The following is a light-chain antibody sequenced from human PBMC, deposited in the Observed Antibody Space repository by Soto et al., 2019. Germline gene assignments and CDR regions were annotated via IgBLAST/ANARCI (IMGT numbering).Light chain of an antibody. CDR3: QQYVSSPWA. Sequence: EIVMTQSPATLAVSSGEIATLSCRASQSVSSLLAWYQQKPGQAPRLLIYGASTRATGIPDRFSGSGSGTDFTLTISRLEPEDFAVYYCQQYVSSPWACGQGTRGDIK. CDR1: QSVSSL. V-gene: IGKV3D-15*02. J-gene: IGKJ1*01. CDR2: GAS.